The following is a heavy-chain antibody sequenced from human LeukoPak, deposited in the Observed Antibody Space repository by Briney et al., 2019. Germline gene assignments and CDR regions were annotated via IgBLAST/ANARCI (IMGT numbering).Heavy chain of an antibody. D-gene: IGHD3-22*01. Sequence: ASVKVSCKTSEYTFTGDYMHWVRQAPGQGPEWMGWINLNSGGTTYPQKFQGRVTMTRDTSISTVYMELSRLRSDDTAVYYCTLRGNFDIRGYYHPWGQGTLVTVSP. CDR1: EYTFTGDY. CDR3: TLRGNFDIRGYYHP. J-gene: IGHJ4*02. V-gene: IGHV1-2*02. CDR2: INLNSGGT.